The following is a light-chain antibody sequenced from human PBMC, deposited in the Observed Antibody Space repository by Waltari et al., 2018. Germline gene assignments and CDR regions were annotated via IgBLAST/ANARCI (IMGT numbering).Light chain of an antibody. CDR3: QQRSAWPLT. J-gene: IGKJ1*01. CDR2: ATF. CDR1: QSVTSY. Sequence: EIVLTQSPATLPLSQGERATLSCRASQSVTSYLAWYRQKPGQAPRLLIYATFNRATGIPARFSGSASGTDFTLTISSLEPEDFAVYYCQQRSAWPLTFGQGTKVEIK. V-gene: IGKV3-11*01.